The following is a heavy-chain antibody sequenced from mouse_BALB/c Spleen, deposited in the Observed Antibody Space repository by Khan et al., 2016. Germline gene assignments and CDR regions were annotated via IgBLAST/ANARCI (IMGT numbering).Heavy chain of an antibody. CDR2: IWSGGST. CDR1: GFSLTSNG. J-gene: IGHJ4*01. D-gene: IGHD2-4*01. V-gene: IGHV2-2*01. Sequence: QMQLEESGPGLVQPSQSLSITCTVSGFSLTSNGVHWVRQSPGKGLEWLGVIWSGGSTDYNAAFISRLSISKDNSKSQVFFKMNSLQADDTANYYCARKGGYFDYDCALDYWGQGTSVTVSS. CDR3: ARKGGYFDYDCALDY.